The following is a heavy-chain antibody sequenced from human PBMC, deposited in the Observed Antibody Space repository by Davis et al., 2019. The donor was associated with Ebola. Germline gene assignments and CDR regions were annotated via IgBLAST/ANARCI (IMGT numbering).Heavy chain of an antibody. J-gene: IGHJ4*02. CDR1: WITASKTL. D-gene: IGHD2-21*01. CDR3: ARGIANFDY. CDR2: IYAGGSS. V-gene: IGHV3-66*01. Sequence: PGGSLRLSFAVSWITASKTLINLVPHAPGEGLGWVSFIYAGGSSYYADSVKGRFSISRDQSKNTVYLQMNSLRAEDTAVYYCARGIANFDYWGQGTLVTVSS.